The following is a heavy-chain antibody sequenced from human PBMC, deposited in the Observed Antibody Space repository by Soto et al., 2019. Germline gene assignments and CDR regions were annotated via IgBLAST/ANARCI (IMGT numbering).Heavy chain of an antibody. J-gene: IGHJ1*01. CDR1: GGTFSSYA. V-gene: IGHV1-69*13. D-gene: IGHD7-27*01. CDR2: IIPIFGTA. CDR3: ARVSDLGARDFQH. Sequence: ASVKVSCKASGGTFSSYAISXVRQAPGQGLEWMGGIIPIFGTANYAQKFQGRVTITADESTSTAYMELSSLRSEDTAVYYCARVSDLGARDFQHWGQGTLVTVSS.